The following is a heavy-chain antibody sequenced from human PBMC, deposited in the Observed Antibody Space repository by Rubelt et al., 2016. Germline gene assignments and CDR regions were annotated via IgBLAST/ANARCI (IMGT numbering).Heavy chain of an antibody. CDR3: TRRDGGNTMIVEL. V-gene: IGHV3-73*01. CDR2: IRSKANSFAT. D-gene: IGHD3-22*01. J-gene: IGHJ3*01. Sequence: WVRQAPGKGLEWVGRIRSKANSFATTYAASVKGRFTISRDDSKNTAYLQMNSLETEDTAVYYCTRRDGGNTMIVELWGQGTMVTVSS.